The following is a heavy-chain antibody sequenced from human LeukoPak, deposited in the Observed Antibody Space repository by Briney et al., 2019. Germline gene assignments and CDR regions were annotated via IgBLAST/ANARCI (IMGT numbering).Heavy chain of an antibody. CDR3: ARDLGSASGNY. D-gene: IGHD6-19*01. V-gene: IGHV3-7*01. CDR2: IKRDGSEK. J-gene: IGHJ4*02. CDR1: GFTFTDYW. Sequence: GESLRLSCAASGFTFTDYWMSWVRQAPGKGLEWVANIKRDGSEKYYVDSVKGRFTISRDNAKNSLYLQMNSLRAEDTAVYYCARDLGSASGNYWGQGTLVTVSS.